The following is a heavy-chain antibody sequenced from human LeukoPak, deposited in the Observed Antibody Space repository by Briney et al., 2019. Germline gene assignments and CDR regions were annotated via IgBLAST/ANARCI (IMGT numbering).Heavy chain of an antibody. CDR2: IMPLFGTA. CDR1: GYTFTGYY. Sequence: GASVKVSCKASGYTFTGYYMHWVRQAPGQGLEWMGGIMPLFGTAKNAQKFQGRVTITADKSTSTAYMELSSLRSEDTAVYYCARSSVGPWGQGTLVTVSS. V-gene: IGHV1-69*06. J-gene: IGHJ5*02. CDR3: ARSSVGP.